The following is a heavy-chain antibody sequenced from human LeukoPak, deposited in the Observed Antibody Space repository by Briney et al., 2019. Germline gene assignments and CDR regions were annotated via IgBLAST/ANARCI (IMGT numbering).Heavy chain of an antibody. CDR2: ISAYNGNT. V-gene: IGHV1-18*01. J-gene: IGHJ5*02. D-gene: IGHD1-7*01. CDR3: ARGRLSTGTMFDP. Sequence: GASVKVSCKASGHTFTSYGISWLRQAPGQGLEWMGWISAYNGNTNYAQKLQGRVTMTTDTSTSTAYMDLRSLRSDDTAVYYCARGRLSTGTMFDPWGQGTLVTVSS. CDR1: GHTFTSYG.